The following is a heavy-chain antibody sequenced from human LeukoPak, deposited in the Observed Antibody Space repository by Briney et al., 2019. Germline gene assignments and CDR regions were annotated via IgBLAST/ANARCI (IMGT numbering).Heavy chain of an antibody. CDR2: INPNSGGT. Sequence: ASVKVSCKASGYTFNGYYMHWVRQAPGQGLEWMGWINPNSGGTNYAQKFQGRVTITRDTSISTAYMELSRLRSDDTAVYYCARVNGEMATKGLDYCGQGTLVTVSS. V-gene: IGHV1-2*02. D-gene: IGHD5-24*01. J-gene: IGHJ4*02. CDR1: GYTFNGYY. CDR3: ARVNGEMATKGLDY.